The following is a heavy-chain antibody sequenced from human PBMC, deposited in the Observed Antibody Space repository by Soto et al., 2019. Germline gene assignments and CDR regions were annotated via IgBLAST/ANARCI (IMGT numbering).Heavy chain of an antibody. CDR3: AREGLLWFVGIGFDY. D-gene: IGHD3-10*01. J-gene: IGHJ4*01. CDR2: IGYDGSNK. V-gene: IGHV3-33*01. CDR1: GFTFSSYG. Sequence: QVQLVESGGGVVQPGRSLRLSCAASGFTFSSYGMHWVRQAPGKGLEWVAVIGYDGSNKYYADSVKGRFTISRDNSKNTLYMQMNSLRAEDKAVYYCAREGLLWFVGIGFDYWGQGTLVTVSS.